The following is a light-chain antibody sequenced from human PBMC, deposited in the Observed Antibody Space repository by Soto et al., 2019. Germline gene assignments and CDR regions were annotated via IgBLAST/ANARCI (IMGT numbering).Light chain of an antibody. Sequence: QSALTQPRSVSGSPGQSVTISCTGTSSDVGGYNYVSWYQQHPGKAPKLMIYDVSKRPSGVPDRFSGSKSGNTASLTISGLQDEDEADYYCCSYAGSYVFGTGTQLTVL. V-gene: IGLV2-11*01. CDR2: DVS. CDR1: SSDVGGYNY. J-gene: IGLJ7*01. CDR3: CSYAGSYV.